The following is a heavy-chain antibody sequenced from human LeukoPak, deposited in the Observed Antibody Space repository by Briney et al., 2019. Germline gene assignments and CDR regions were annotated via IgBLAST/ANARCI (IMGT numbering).Heavy chain of an antibody. Sequence: KPGGSLRLSCAASGFTFSSYSMNWVRQAPGKGLEWVSSISSSSTFIYYADSVKGRFTISRDNSKNTLYLQMNSLRAEDTAVYYCARDSDSSSWYPHYWGQGTLVTVSS. D-gene: IGHD6-13*01. V-gene: IGHV3-21*01. CDR2: ISSSSTFI. CDR1: GFTFSSYS. J-gene: IGHJ4*02. CDR3: ARDSDSSSWYPHY.